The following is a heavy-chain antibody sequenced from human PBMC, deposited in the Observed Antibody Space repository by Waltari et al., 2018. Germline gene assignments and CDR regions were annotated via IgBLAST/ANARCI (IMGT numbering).Heavy chain of an antibody. V-gene: IGHV1-69*05. CDR2: IIPIFGTA. CDR3: AGSIAASFY. CDR1: GGPCSSYA. Sequence: QVQLVQSGAEVKKPGSSVKVSCKASGGPCSSYAISWVRQAPGQGLEWMGGIIPIFGTANYAQKFQGRVTMTRDTSISATYMELSRLRSDDTAVYYCAGSIAASFYWGQGTLVTVSS. D-gene: IGHD6-6*01. J-gene: IGHJ4*02.